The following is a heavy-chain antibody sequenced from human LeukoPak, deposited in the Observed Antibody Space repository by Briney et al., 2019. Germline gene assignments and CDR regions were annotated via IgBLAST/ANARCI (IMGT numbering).Heavy chain of an antibody. J-gene: IGHJ3*02. CDR3: ARENDFDI. CDR1: GGSITSDH. Sequence: SETLSLTCTVSGGSITSDHWNWIRQPPGKGLEWIGCIYYSGNTYYNPSLKSRVTIPVDMSKNQFSLRLTSVTAADTAVYYCARENDFDIWGQGTLVTVSS. CDR2: IYYSGNT. V-gene: IGHV4-59*01.